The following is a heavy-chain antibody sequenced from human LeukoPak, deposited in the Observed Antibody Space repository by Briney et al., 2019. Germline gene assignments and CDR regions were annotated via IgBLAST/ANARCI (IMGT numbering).Heavy chain of an antibody. CDR3: ARDGVAAGLYFDS. CDR2: INQGGSEK. J-gene: IGHJ4*02. CDR1: GFRFSDYW. V-gene: IGHV3-7*03. Sequence: GGSLRLSCAASGFRFSDYWMNWVRQAPGKGLEWVASINQGGSEKHYVDSLRGRFTISRDNAKNSLYLQMSSLRVLDTAVYYCARDGVAAGLYFDSWGQGTLVTVSS. D-gene: IGHD2-15*01.